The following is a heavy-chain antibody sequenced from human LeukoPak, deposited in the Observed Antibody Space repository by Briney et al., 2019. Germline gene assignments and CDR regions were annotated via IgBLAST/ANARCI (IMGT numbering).Heavy chain of an antibody. V-gene: IGHV4-34*01. CDR2: INHSGRT. J-gene: IGHJ4*02. CDR1: GGSFSGYY. Sequence: PSETLSLTCAVYGGSFSGYYWSWIRQPPGKGLEWIGEINHSGRTNYNPSLKSRVTISVDTSKNQFSLKLSSVTAADTAVYYCARGIYYFDYWGQGTLVTVSS. CDR3: ARGIYYFDY. D-gene: IGHD3-3*02.